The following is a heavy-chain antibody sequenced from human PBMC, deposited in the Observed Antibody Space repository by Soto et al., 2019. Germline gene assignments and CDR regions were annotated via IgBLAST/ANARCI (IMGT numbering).Heavy chain of an antibody. CDR2: IYYSGST. Sequence: SETLSLTCTVSGGSISSRGYYWGWIRQPPGKGLEWIGTIYYSGSTYYNPSLKSRVTISVDTSKNQFSLKLSSMTAADTAVYYCARPTYNSGSPFDYWGQGTLVTVSS. V-gene: IGHV4-39*07. J-gene: IGHJ4*02. CDR1: GGSISSRGYY. CDR3: ARPTYNSGSPFDY. D-gene: IGHD1-20*01.